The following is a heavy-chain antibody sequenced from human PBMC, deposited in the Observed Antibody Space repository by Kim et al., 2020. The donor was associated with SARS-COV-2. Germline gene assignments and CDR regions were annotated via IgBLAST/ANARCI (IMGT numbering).Heavy chain of an antibody. J-gene: IGHJ4*02. CDR2: ISSSSSTI. D-gene: IGHD6-13*01. Sequence: GGSLRLSCAASGFTFSSYSMNWVRQAPGKVLEWVSYISSSSSTIYYADSVKVRFTISRDNAKNSLYLQMNSLRDEDTAVYYCARFTSGYSSSWSPYFDYWGQGTLVTVSS. V-gene: IGHV3-48*02. CDR3: ARFTSGYSSSWSPYFDY. CDR1: GFTFSSYS.